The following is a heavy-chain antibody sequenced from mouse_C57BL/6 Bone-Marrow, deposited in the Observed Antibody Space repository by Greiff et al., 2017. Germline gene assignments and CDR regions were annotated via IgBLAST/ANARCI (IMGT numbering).Heavy chain of an antibody. CDR3: AIYGYYVSYWYFDV. CDR2: INSDGGST. V-gene: IGHV5-2*01. J-gene: IGHJ1*03. D-gene: IGHD2-3*01. Sequence: EVQLLESGGGLVQPGESLKLSCEATEYEFPSHDMSWVRQTPEKRLELVAAINSDGGSTYYPDNMERRFIIARDNTKKTLYLHMSSLRSEDTALSYGAIYGYYVSYWYFDVWGTGTTVTVSS. CDR1: EYEFPSHD.